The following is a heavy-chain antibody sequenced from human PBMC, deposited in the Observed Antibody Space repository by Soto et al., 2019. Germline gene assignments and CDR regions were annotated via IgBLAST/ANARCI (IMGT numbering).Heavy chain of an antibody. CDR3: AGAWVVVTAPDY. V-gene: IGHV1-3*05. CDR2: INAGNGNI. D-gene: IGHD2-21*02. Sequence: QVQLVQSGAEEKKPGASVKVSCKASGYTFTSYAMHWVRQAPGQRLEWMGWINAGNGNIKYSQKSQGRVTITRDTSPRTGYMELSSLRSEDTAVYYCAGAWVVVTAPDYWGQGTLVTVSS. CDR1: GYTFTSYA. J-gene: IGHJ4*02.